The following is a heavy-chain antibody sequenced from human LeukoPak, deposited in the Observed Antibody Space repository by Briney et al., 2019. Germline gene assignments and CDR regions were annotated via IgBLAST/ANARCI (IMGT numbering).Heavy chain of an antibody. CDR2: INSDGTST. J-gene: IGHJ5*02. D-gene: IGHD2-8*02. CDR3: ARDPRPQRWCRFDP. Sequence: QPGGSLRLSCAASGFSFSSSWMHWVRQAPGKGLVWVSHINSDGTSTSYADSVKGRFTISRDNAKNTLYLQMNSLRPEDTAVYYCARDPRPQRWCRFDPWGQGTLVTVSS. CDR1: GFSFSSSW. V-gene: IGHV3-74*01.